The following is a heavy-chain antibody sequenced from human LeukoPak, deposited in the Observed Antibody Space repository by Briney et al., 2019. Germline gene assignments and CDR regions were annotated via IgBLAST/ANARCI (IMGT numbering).Heavy chain of an antibody. CDR3: ARSWYSSSWYHAFDV. CDR1: GGSISNYY. CDR2: IYYSGNT. Sequence: SETLSLTCTVSGGSISNYYWGWIRQAPGKGLEWIGSIYYSGNTYYNSSLKSRVTISVDTSKNRFSLKLSSVTAADTAVYYCARSWYSSSWYHAFDVWGQGTMVTVS. D-gene: IGHD6-13*01. V-gene: IGHV4-39*07. J-gene: IGHJ3*01.